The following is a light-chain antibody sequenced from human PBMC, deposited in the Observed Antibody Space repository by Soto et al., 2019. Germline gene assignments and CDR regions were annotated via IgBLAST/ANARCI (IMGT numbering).Light chain of an antibody. CDR2: KAF. V-gene: IGKV1-5*03. Sequence: DIQMTQSPSTLSASVGDRVIITCRASQSISSLLAWYQQKPGKAPKLLIYKAFSLKSGVPSRFSGSGSGTEFTLTISSLQPDDFATYYCQHYNSYSPFGGGTKVEIK. CDR3: QHYNSYSP. J-gene: IGKJ4*02. CDR1: QSISSL.